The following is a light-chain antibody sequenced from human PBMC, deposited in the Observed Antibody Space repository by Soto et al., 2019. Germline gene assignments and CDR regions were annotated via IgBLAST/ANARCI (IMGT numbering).Light chain of an antibody. Sequence: EIVMTQSPATLSVSPGERATLSCRASQSVSSNLAWYQQKPGQAPRLLIYGASTRATGIPARFSGSGSGTEFTLTISSLQSEAFAVYYCQQYNNWPSRRFTFGPGTRVDIK. CDR1: QSVSSN. J-gene: IGKJ3*01. CDR3: QQYNNWPSRRFT. CDR2: GAS. V-gene: IGKV3-15*01.